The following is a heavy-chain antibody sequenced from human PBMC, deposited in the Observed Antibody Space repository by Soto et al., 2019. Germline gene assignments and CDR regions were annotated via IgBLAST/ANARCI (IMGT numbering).Heavy chain of an antibody. J-gene: IGHJ4*02. CDR1: GGSISSYY. V-gene: IGHV4-59*08. Sequence: SETLSLSCTVSGGSISSYYWSWIRQPPGKGLEWIGYIYYSGSTKYNPSLKSRVTISVGTSKNQFSLKLSSVTAADTAVYYCARQSNSGWDTLGYWGQGTLVTVSS. CDR3: ARQSNSGWDTLGY. CDR2: IYYSGST. D-gene: IGHD6-19*01.